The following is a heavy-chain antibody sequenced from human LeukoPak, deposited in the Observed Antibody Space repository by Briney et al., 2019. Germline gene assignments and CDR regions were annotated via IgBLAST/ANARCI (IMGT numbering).Heavy chain of an antibody. CDR1: GGSISSYY. D-gene: IGHD6-13*01. J-gene: IGHJ4*02. CDR3: ARARSIAAAGSFDH. Sequence: SETLSLTCTVSGGSISSYYWSWIRQPPGKGLEWIGYIYYSGSTNYNPSLKSRVTISVDTSKNQFSLKLSSVTAADTAVYYCARARSIAAAGSFDHWGQGTLVTVSS. CDR2: IYYSGST. V-gene: IGHV4-59*01.